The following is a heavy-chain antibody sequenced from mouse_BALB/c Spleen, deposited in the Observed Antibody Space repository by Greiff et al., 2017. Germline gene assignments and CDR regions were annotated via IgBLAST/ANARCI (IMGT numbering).Heavy chain of an antibody. J-gene: IGHJ2*01. CDR2: ISYSGST. CDR3: ARWGGLDY. Sequence: EVQLVESGPGLVKPSQSLSLTCTVTGYSITSDYAWNWIRQFPGNKLEWMGYISYSGSTSYNPSLKSRISITRDTSKNQFFLQLNSVTTEDTATYYCARWGGLDYWGQGTTLTVSS. CDR1: GYSITSDYA. V-gene: IGHV3-2*02.